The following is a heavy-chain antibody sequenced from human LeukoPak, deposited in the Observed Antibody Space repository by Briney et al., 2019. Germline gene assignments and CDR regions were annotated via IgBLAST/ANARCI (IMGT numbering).Heavy chain of an antibody. CDR3: AKTGIQLWSTSYYYYMDV. J-gene: IGHJ6*03. V-gene: IGHV3-30*02. CDR2: IRYDGSDK. Sequence: GGSLRLSCAASGFTFSSYGMHWVRQAPGKGLQWVTFIRYDGSDKYYADSVKGRFTISRDNSKNTLYLQMNSLRAEDTAAYYCAKTGIQLWSTSYYYYMDVWGKGTTVTVSS. D-gene: IGHD5-18*01. CDR1: GFTFSSYG.